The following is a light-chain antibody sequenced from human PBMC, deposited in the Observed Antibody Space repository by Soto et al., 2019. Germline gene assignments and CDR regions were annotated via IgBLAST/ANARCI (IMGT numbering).Light chain of an antibody. J-gene: IGLJ1*01. Sequence: QSVLTQPASVSGSPGQSITISCTGTSSDVGGYNYVSWYQHHPGKAPKRMIYDVNNRPSGISNRFFGSKSGNTASLTISGXQTEDEADYYCSSYSSSGTLYVFGTGT. CDR1: SSDVGGYNY. CDR2: DVN. V-gene: IGLV2-14*01. CDR3: SSYSSSGTLYV.